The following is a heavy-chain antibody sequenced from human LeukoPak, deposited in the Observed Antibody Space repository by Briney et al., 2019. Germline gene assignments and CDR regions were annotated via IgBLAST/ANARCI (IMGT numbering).Heavy chain of an antibody. CDR1: GFTFDDYA. CDR3: AKGGGAAAGPDWFDP. D-gene: IGHD6-13*01. V-gene: IGHV3-9*01. Sequence: GGSLRLSCAASGFTFDDYAMHWVRQAPGQGLEWVSGISWNSGSIGYADSVKGRFTISRDNAKNSLYLQMNSLRAEDTALYYCAKGGGAAAGPDWFDPWGQGTLVTVSS. CDR2: ISWNSGSI. J-gene: IGHJ5*02.